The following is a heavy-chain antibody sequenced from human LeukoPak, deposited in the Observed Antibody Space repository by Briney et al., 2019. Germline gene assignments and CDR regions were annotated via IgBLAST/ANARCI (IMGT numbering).Heavy chain of an antibody. CDR1: GGSISSYY. J-gene: IGHJ1*01. V-gene: IGHV4-4*07. D-gene: IGHD2-8*01. CDR2: IYTSGST. Sequence: SETLSLTCTVSGGSISSYYWSWIRQPAGKGLEWIGRIYTSGSTNYNPSLKSRVTMSVDTSKNQFSLKLSSVTAADTAVYCCARGPQQPGYCSNGICYHAEYFQHWGQGTLVTVSS. CDR3: ARGPQQPGYCSNGICYHAEYFQH.